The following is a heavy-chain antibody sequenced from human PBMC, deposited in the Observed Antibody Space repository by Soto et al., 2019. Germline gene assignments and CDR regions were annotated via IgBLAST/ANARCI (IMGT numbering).Heavy chain of an antibody. J-gene: IGHJ5*02. Sequence: SETLSLTCTVSGGSISTSGYYWGWIRQSPEKELEWVGSIHSGGSAYYSPSLQSRAMISADTSKNQFSLRLSSVTASDTAVYFCARHLLGGDCLDLWGQGTLVTVSS. V-gene: IGHV4-39*01. CDR3: ARHLLGGDCLDL. D-gene: IGHD2-21*02. CDR2: IHSGGSA. CDR1: GGSISTSGYY.